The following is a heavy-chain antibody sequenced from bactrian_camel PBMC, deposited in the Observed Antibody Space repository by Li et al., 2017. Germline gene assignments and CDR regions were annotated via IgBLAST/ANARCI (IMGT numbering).Heavy chain of an antibody. Sequence: DVQLVESGGGLVQPGGSLRLSCTASGYTYDTICMAWFRQAPGKAREGIAGIRRDGDAYYADSVKGRFTISQGHPGDAKNTVYLQMNNLKTEDTAMYDCASAHRRGRYGGAWSCPIEVTDYIDWGQGNMSTTPGARGPRSPSP. CDR3: ASAHRRGRYGGAWSCPIEVTDYIDWGQGNMSTTP. CDR2: IRRDGDA. D-gene: IGHD5*01. V-gene: IGHV3S10*01. CDR1: GYTYDTIC. J-gene: IGHJ4*01.